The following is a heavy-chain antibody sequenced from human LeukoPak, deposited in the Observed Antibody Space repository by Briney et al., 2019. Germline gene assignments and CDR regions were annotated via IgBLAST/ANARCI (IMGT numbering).Heavy chain of an antibody. CDR2: IYTSGST. V-gene: IGHV4-4*07. CDR1: GGSISSYY. D-gene: IGHD5-18*01. J-gene: IGHJ6*03. Sequence: SETLSLTCTVSGGSISSYYWSWIRQPAGKGLEWIGRIYTSGSTNYNPSLKSRVTMSVDTSKNQFSLKLSSVTAADTAVYYCARVWRGYSYVRGCYYYMDVWGKGTTVTVSS. CDR3: ARVWRGYSYVRGCYYYMDV.